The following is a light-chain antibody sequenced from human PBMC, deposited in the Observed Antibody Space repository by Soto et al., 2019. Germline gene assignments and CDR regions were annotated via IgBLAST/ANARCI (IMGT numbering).Light chain of an antibody. CDR2: EVS. CDR1: SSDVGAYNY. J-gene: IGLJ2*01. V-gene: IGLV2-14*01. Sequence: QSALTQPASVSGSPGQSITISCTGTSSDVGAYNYVSWYQHHPVKAPKLMIYEVSNRPSGVSDRFSGSKSGTSATLDITGLQTGDEADYYCATWDSSLTGEVFGGGTKLTVL. CDR3: ATWDSSLTGEV.